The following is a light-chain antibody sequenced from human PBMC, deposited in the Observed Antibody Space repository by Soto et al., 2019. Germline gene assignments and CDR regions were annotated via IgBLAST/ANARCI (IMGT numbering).Light chain of an antibody. CDR2: KAS. J-gene: IGKJ1*01. V-gene: IGKV1-5*03. Sequence: DIHMTQSPSTLSGSVGDRVTITCRASQTISSWLAWYQQKPGKAPKLLIYKASTLKSGVPSRFSGSGSGTEFTLTISGLQPDDFATYYCQHYNSYSEAFGQGTKVDIK. CDR1: QTISSW. CDR3: QHYNSYSEA.